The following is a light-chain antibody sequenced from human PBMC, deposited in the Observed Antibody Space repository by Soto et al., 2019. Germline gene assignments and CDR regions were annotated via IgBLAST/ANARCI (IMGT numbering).Light chain of an antibody. CDR1: SSDVGGYDY. Sequence: QSALTQPASVSGSPGQSITISCTGTSSDVGGYDYVSWYQQHPGKAPKLMIYEVSNRPSGVSHRFSGSKSGYTASLTISGLQAEDEADYYCSSYTSSSTLEVFGGGTKLTVL. CDR2: EVS. CDR3: SSYTSSSTLEV. V-gene: IGLV2-14*01. J-gene: IGLJ3*02.